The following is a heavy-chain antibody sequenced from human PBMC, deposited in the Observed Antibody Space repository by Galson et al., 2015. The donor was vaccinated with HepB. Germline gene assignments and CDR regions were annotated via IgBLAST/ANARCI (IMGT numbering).Heavy chain of an antibody. V-gene: IGHV3-30-3*01. CDR3: ARGGGRGYYFDY. CDR2: ISYDGSNK. CDR1: GFTFSSYA. D-gene: IGHD3-10*01. Sequence: SLRLSCAASGFTFSSYAMHWVRQTPGKGLEWVAVISYDGSNKYYADSVKGRFTISRDNSKNTLYLQMNSLRAEDTAVYYCARGGGRGYYFDYWGQGTLVTVSS. J-gene: IGHJ4*02.